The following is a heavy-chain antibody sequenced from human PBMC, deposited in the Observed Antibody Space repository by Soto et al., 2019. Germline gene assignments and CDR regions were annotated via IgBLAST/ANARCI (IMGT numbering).Heavy chain of an antibody. V-gene: IGHV4-39*01. CDR2: IYYSGST. CDR3: ARLWGGSYLYYYYGMDV. J-gene: IGHJ6*02. D-gene: IGHD1-26*01. CDR1: GGSISSSSYY. Sequence: SETLSLTCTVSGGSISSSSYYWGWIRQPPGKGLEWIGSIYYSGSTYYNPSLKSRVTISVDTSKNQFSLKLSSVTAADTAVYYCARLWGGSYLYYYYGMDVWGQGTTVTVSS.